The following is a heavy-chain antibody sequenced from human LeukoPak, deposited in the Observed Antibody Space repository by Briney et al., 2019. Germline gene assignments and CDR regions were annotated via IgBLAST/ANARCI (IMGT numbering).Heavy chain of an antibody. CDR3: ARDTTDGMDV. D-gene: IGHD4-11*01. V-gene: IGHV3-7*01. Sequence: PGGSLRLSCAASGFTFSDYYMSWVRQAPGKGLEWVANIKQDGSEKYYVDSVKGRFTISRDNAKNSLYLQMNSLRAEDTAVYYCARDTTDGMDVWGQGTTVTVSS. J-gene: IGHJ6*02. CDR2: IKQDGSEK. CDR1: GFTFSDYY.